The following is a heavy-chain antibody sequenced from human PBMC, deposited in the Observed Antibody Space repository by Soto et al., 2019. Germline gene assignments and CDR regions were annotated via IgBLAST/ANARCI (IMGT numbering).Heavy chain of an antibody. V-gene: IGHV4-59*01. D-gene: IGHD5-18*01. CDR3: AGVDTATYSMDV. Sequence: QVQLQESGPGLVKPSETLSLTCTVSGGSISSYYWSWIRQPPGKGLKWIGYNYYSGTNSYKPALKSRVTISVDTSKHQFSLKPSSVTAADTAVYYCAGVDTATYSMDVWGQGTTVTVAS. CDR2: NYYSGTN. CDR1: GGSISSYY. J-gene: IGHJ6*02.